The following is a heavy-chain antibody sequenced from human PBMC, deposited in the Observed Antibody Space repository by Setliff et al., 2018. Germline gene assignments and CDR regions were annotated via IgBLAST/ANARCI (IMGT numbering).Heavy chain of an antibody. J-gene: IGHJ5*02. CDR3: ARELWAFDP. V-gene: IGHV4-38-2*02. CDR1: GYSISSGFS. Sequence: SETLSLTCAVSGYSISSGFSWVWIRQSPGKGLEWIGRILFSGDTYYNPSLNSRVTISVDTSRNQFSLSLHSVTAADTAVYFCARELWAFDPWGQGTLVTVSS. D-gene: IGHD3-16*01. CDR2: ILFSGDT.